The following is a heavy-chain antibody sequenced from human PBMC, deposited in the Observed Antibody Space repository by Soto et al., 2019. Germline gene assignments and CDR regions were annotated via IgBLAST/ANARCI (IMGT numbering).Heavy chain of an antibody. J-gene: IGHJ6*02. V-gene: IGHV4-4*02. CDR1: GGSISSSNW. Sequence: SETLSLTCAVSGGSISSSNWWSWVRQPPGKGLEWIGEIYHSGSTNYNPSLKSRVTISVDKSKNQFSLKLSSVTAADTAVYYCARLSGLKPSSVGYYGMDVWGQGTTVTVSS. D-gene: IGHD6-25*01. CDR2: IYHSGST. CDR3: ARLSGLKPSSVGYYGMDV.